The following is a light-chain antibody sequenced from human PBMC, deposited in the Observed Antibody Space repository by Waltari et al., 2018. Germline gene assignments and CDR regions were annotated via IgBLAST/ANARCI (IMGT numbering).Light chain of an antibody. CDR2: DDN. J-gene: IGLJ3*02. CDR3: CSYAGSYTWV. Sequence: QSALTQPASVSGSPGQAITISCTGTSSDVGNVNLVSWYQQYPGKAPNVMIYDDNRRPSGVSDRFSGSKSGNTASLTISGVQAEDEADYYCCSYAGSYTWVFGGGTKLTVL. CDR1: SSDVGNVNL. V-gene: IGLV2-23*01.